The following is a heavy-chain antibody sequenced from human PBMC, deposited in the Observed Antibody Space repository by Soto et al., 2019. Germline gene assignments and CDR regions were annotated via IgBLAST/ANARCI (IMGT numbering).Heavy chain of an antibody. J-gene: IGHJ5*02. D-gene: IGHD2-8*01. CDR3: AREGKCAYGVCYGNWFDP. CDR2: IDHSGST. V-gene: IGHV4-30-2*01. Sequence: QLQLQESGSGLVKPSQTLSLTCAVSGGSISSDGYSWSWIRQPPGKGLEWICYIDHSGSTSHNPSLKSRVTMSIDRSKNPFSLKLTSVTAAYTAVYFCAREGKCAYGVCYGNWFDPWGQGTLVTVSP. CDR1: GGSISSDGYS.